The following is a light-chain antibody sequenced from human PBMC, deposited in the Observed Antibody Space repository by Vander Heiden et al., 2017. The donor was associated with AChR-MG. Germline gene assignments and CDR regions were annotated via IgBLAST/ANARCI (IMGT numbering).Light chain of an antibody. J-gene: IGKJ4*01. CDR3: QQRSNWPLT. V-gene: IGKV3-11*01. Sequence: EIVLTQSPATLSMAPGERATLSCRASQSVSSYLARYQQKPGQAPRLLIYDTSNSATAIPARFSGSGSGTDFTLTIRSLEPEDFAVYYCQQRSNWPLTFGGGPKVEIK. CDR1: QSVSSY. CDR2: DTS.